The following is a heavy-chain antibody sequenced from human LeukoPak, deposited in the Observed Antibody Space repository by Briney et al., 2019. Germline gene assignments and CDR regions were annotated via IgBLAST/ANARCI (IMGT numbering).Heavy chain of an antibody. J-gene: IGHJ4*02. CDR2: IYTSGST. CDR1: GNSISSGDYY. V-gene: IGHV4-61*02. Sequence: SQTLSLTCTVSGNSISSGDYYWSWIRQPAGKGLEWIGRIYTSGSTNYNPSLKSRVTISVDTSKNQFSLKLSSVTAADTAVYYCARRSGYSEMHDDYWGQGTLVTVSS. D-gene: IGHD3-22*01. CDR3: ARRSGYSEMHDDY.